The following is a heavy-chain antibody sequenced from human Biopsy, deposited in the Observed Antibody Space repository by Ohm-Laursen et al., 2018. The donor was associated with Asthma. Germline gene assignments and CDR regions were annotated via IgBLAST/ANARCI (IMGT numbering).Heavy chain of an antibody. V-gene: IGHV4-4*03. CDR1: GGSISVSNW. CDR3: AKIYDRLVLYGMDV. D-gene: IGHD6-19*01. Sequence: PGTLSLTCDVSGGSISVSNWWSWVRQPSGKGLEWIGEIYHSGPTNYNPSLKSRVTISVDKSKNQFSLKLTSVTAADTAVYYCAKIYDRLVLYGMDVWGQGTTVTVSS. CDR2: IYHSGPT. J-gene: IGHJ6*02.